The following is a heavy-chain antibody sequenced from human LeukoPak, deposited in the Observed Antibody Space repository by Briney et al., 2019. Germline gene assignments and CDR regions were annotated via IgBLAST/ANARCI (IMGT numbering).Heavy chain of an antibody. CDR1: GFTFSSYA. D-gene: IGHD3-9*01. Sequence: PGGSLRLSCAASGFTFSSYAMSWVRQAPGKGLEWVSAISGSGGSTYYADSVKGRFTISRDNSKNTLYLQMNSLRAEDTAVYYCANLGALRDVLRYFDCLPNFDYWGQGTLVTVSS. CDR3: ANLGALRDVLRYFDCLPNFDY. CDR2: ISGSGGST. J-gene: IGHJ4*02. V-gene: IGHV3-23*01.